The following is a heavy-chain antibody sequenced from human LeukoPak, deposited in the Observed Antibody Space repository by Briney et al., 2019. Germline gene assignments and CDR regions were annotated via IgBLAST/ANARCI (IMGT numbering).Heavy chain of an antibody. V-gene: IGHV4-30-4*08. CDR1: GDSINNYY. CDR3: ARTPGYCSGTSCYIGY. J-gene: IGHJ4*02. Sequence: PSETLSLTCTVSGDSINNYYWSWIRQPPGKGLEWIGYIYSSGDTYYNPSLKSRVTISVDTSKNQFSLRLSSVTAADTAVYYCARTPGYCSGTSCYIGYWGQGTLVTVSS. CDR2: IYSSGDT. D-gene: IGHD2-2*02.